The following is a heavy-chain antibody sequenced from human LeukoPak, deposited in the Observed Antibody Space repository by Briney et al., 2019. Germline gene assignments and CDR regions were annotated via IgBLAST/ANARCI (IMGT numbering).Heavy chain of an antibody. J-gene: IGHJ5*02. CDR1: GFTVSSNY. Sequence: GGSLRLSCAASGFTVSSNYMSWVRQAPGKGLEWVSGISWNSGSIGYADSVKGRFTISRDNAKNSLYLQMNSLRAEDTALYYCAKGTSGSYYWGNWFDPWGQGTLVTVSS. D-gene: IGHD1-26*01. CDR3: AKGTSGSYYWGNWFDP. CDR2: ISWNSGSI. V-gene: IGHV3-9*01.